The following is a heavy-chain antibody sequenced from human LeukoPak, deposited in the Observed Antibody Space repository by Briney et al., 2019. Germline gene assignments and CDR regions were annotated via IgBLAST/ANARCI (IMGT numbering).Heavy chain of an antibody. D-gene: IGHD3-3*01. CDR3: ARAGKITIFGVVKDHWFDP. CDR1: GYTFTSYG. V-gene: IGHV1-18*01. CDR2: ISAYNGNT. Sequence: GESLKVSCKASGYTFTSYGISWVRQAPGQGLEWMGWISAYNGNTNYAQKLQGRVTMTTDTSTSTAYMELRSLRSDDTAVYYCARAGKITIFGVVKDHWFDPWGQGTLVTVSS. J-gene: IGHJ5*02.